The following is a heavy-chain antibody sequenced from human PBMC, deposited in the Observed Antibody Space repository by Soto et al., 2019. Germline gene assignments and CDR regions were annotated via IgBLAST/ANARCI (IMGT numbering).Heavy chain of an antibody. Sequence: GASVKVSCKASGYTFTSYAMHWVRQAPGQRLEWMGWINAGNGNTKYSQKFQGRVAITRDTSASTAYMELSNLRSEDTAVYYCARDEGPGMVYATPPGYWGPGTLVTVSS. CDR2: INAGNGNT. V-gene: IGHV1-3*01. CDR1: GYTFTSYA. CDR3: ARDEGPGMVYATPPGY. J-gene: IGHJ4*02. D-gene: IGHD2-8*01.